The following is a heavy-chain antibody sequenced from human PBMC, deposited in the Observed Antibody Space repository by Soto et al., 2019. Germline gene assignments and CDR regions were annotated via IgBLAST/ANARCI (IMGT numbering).Heavy chain of an antibody. J-gene: IGHJ5*02. V-gene: IGHV4-59*01. CDR3: ARVQYYYGSGSYYNPRWFDP. D-gene: IGHD3-10*01. CDR2: IYYSGST. Sequence: PSETLSLTCTVSGGSISSYYWSWIRQPPGKGLEWIGYIYYSGSTNYNPSLKSRVTISVDTSKNQFSLKLSSVTAADTAVYYCARVQYYYGSGSYYNPRWFDPWGQGTLVTVSS. CDR1: GGSISSYY.